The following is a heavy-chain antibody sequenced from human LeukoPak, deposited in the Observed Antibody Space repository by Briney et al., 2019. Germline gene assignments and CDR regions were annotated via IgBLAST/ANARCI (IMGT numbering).Heavy chain of an antibody. V-gene: IGHV3-30*18. Sequence: GGSLRLSCAASGFTFSSYGMHWVRQAPGKGLEGVAVISYDGSNKYYADSVKGRFTISRDNSKNTLYLQMNSLRAEDTAVYYCAKDPDYGDYYFDYWGQGTLVTVSS. CDR1: GFTFSSYG. J-gene: IGHJ4*02. D-gene: IGHD4-17*01. CDR2: ISYDGSNK. CDR3: AKDPDYGDYYFDY.